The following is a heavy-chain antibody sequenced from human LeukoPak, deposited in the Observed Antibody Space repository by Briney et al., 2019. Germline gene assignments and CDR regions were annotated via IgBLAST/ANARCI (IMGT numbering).Heavy chain of an antibody. CDR2: IYYSGST. CDR3: AREVVGGGYYYYYMDV. Sequence: PSETLSLTCTVSGGSISSYYWSWIRHPPGKGLEWIGYIYYSGSTNYNPSLKSRVTISVDTSKNQFSLKLSSVTAADTAVYYCAREVVGGGYYYYYMDVWGKGTTVTVSS. J-gene: IGHJ6*03. V-gene: IGHV4-59*01. D-gene: IGHD1-26*01. CDR1: GGSISSYY.